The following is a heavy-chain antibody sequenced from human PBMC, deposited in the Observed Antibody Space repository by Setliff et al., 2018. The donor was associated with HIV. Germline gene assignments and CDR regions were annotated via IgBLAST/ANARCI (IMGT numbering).Heavy chain of an antibody. J-gene: IGHJ4*02. CDR2: IYYAGST. CDR1: GASISSSSHH. V-gene: IGHV4-39*01. Sequence: TSETLSLTCTVSGASISSSSHHWAWIRQPPGKGLEYIGNIYYAGSTHHNPSLESRVATSVDTSKNQFSLKLSSVTAADTAVYYCARQFWMLTTLYFDSLGPGTLVTVSS. D-gene: IGHD3-16*01. CDR3: ARQFWMLTTLYFDS.